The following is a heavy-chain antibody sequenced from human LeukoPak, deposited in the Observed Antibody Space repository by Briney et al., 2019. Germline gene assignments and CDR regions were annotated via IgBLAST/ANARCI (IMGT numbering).Heavy chain of an antibody. Sequence: GASVKVSCKASGYTFTSYDINWVRQATGQGLEWMGWMNPNSGNTGYAQKFQGRVTMTRNTSISTAYMELSSLRSEDTAVYYCARAPVVGDYYYMDVWGKGTTVTISS. CDR1: GYTFTSYD. J-gene: IGHJ6*03. CDR3: ARAPVVGDYYYMDV. CDR2: MNPNSGNT. D-gene: IGHD2-21*01. V-gene: IGHV1-8*01.